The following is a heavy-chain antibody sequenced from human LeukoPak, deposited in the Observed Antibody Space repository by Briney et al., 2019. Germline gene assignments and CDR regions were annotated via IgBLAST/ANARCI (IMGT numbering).Heavy chain of an antibody. CDR1: GYTFTSYG. D-gene: IGHD3-3*01. J-gene: IGHJ4*02. CDR3: ARDGLRFLEWLPDY. V-gene: IGHV1-18*01. CDR2: ISAYNGNT. Sequence: ASVKVSCKASGYTFTSYGISGVRQAPGQGLEWMGWISAYNGNTNYAQKLQGRVTMTTDTSTSTVYRELRSLRSDDTAVYYCARDGLRFLEWLPDYWGQGTLVTVSS.